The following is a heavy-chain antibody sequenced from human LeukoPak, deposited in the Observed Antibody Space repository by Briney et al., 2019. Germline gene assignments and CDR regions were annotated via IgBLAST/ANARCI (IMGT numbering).Heavy chain of an antibody. CDR3: ARHQREYSSSWVPLDY. V-gene: IGHV5-51*01. J-gene: IGHJ4*02. D-gene: IGHD6-13*01. Sequence: GESLKISCKGSGYSFSTYWIGWVRQMPGKGLEWIGITYPGDSDTRYSPSFQGQVTISADKSISTAYLEWSSLKASDTAMYYCARHQREYSSSWVPLDYWGQGTQVTVSS. CDR1: GYSFSTYW. CDR2: TYPGDSDT.